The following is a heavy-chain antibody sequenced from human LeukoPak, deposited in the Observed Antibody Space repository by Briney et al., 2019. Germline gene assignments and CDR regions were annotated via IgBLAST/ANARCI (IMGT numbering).Heavy chain of an antibody. Sequence: GGSLRLSCAASGFTFSSYAMHWVRQAPGKGLEWVAVISYDGSNKYYADSVKGRFTISRDNSKNTLYLQMNSLRAEDTAVYYCARDGVVSWGGSSSSGEKDAFDIWGQGTMVTVSS. CDR1: GFTFSSYA. CDR3: ARDGVVSWGGSSSSGEKDAFDI. D-gene: IGHD6-6*01. V-gene: IGHV3-30*04. CDR2: ISYDGSNK. J-gene: IGHJ3*02.